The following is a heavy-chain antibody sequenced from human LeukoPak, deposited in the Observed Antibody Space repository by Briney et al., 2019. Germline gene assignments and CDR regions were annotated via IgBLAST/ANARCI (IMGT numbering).Heavy chain of an antibody. V-gene: IGHV4-30-4*01. Sequence: PSETLSLTCTVSGGSISSGDYYWSWIRQPPGKGLEWIGYIYYSGSTYYNPSLKSRVTISVDTSKNQFSLKLSSVTAADTAVYYCARAWATKPNFDYWGQGTLVTVSS. D-gene: IGHD1-26*01. J-gene: IGHJ4*02. CDR1: GGSISSGDYY. CDR3: ARAWATKPNFDY. CDR2: IYYSGST.